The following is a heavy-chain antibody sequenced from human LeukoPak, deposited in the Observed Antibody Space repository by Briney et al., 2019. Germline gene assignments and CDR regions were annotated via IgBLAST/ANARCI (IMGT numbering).Heavy chain of an antibody. V-gene: IGHV3-21*01. CDR3: AREPLEWPYYFDY. J-gene: IGHJ4*02. CDR2: ISSSSSYI. CDR1: GFTFSSYS. D-gene: IGHD3-3*01. Sequence: PGGSLRLSCAASGFTFSSYSMNWVRQAPGKGLEWVSSISSSSSYIYYADSVKGRFTISRDNAKNSLCLQMNSLRAEDTAVYYCAREPLEWPYYFDYWGQGTLVTVSS.